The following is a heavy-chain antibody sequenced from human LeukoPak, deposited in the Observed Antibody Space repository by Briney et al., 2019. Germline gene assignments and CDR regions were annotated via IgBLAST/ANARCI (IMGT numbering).Heavy chain of an antibody. J-gene: IGHJ4*02. V-gene: IGHV4-39*01. Sequence: PSETLSLTCTVSGGSITSSRYYWGWVRQPPGKGLDWIGSIYYGGSTYYNPSLKSRVTISLDTSKNQFSLRLSSVTAADTAVYYCARLGYTSGLDYWGQGTLVTVSS. CDR1: GGSITSSRYY. CDR3: ARLGYTSGLDY. D-gene: IGHD6-19*01. CDR2: IYYGGST.